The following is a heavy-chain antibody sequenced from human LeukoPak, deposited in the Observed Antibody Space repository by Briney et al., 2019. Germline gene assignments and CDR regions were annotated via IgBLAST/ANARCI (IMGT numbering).Heavy chain of an antibody. CDR1: GGSISSSSYY. Sequence: SETLSLTCTVSGGSISSSSYYWGWIRQPPGKGLEWIGSIYYSGSTYYNPSLKSRVTISVDTSKNQFSLKLSSVTAADTAVYYCARDLAYSSGWTGFDYWGQGTLVTVSS. V-gene: IGHV4-39*07. J-gene: IGHJ4*02. CDR2: IYYSGST. D-gene: IGHD6-19*01. CDR3: ARDLAYSSGWTGFDY.